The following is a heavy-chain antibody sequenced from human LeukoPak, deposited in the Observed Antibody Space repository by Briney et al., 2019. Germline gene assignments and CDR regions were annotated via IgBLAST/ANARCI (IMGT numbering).Heavy chain of an antibody. D-gene: IGHD3-22*01. CDR1: GFTFSSYS. CDR3: ARYDSSGYYLDY. V-gene: IGHV3-21*01. Sequence: PGGSLRLSCAASGFTFSSYSMNWVRQAPGKGLEWVSSISSSSSYIYYADSVKGRCTISRANAKNSLYLQMNSLRAEDTAVYYCARYDSSGYYLDYWGQGTLVTVSS. J-gene: IGHJ4*02. CDR2: ISSSSSYI.